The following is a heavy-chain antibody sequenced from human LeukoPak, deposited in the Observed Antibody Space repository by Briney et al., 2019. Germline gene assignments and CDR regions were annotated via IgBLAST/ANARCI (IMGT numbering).Heavy chain of an antibody. CDR1: GYTFTSYY. D-gene: IGHD6-19*01. V-gene: IGHV1-46*01. Sequence: GASVKVSCKASGYTFTSYYMHWVRQAPGQGLEWVGIINPSGGSTSYAQKFQGRVTMTRDMSTSTAYMELSRLRSDDTAVYYCARGGSSGWYRWFDPWGQGTLVTVSS. J-gene: IGHJ5*02. CDR2: INPSGGST. CDR3: ARGGSSGWYRWFDP.